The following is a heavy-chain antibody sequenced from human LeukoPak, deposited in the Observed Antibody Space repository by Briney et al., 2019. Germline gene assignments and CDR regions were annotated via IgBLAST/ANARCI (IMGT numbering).Heavy chain of an antibody. Sequence: GGSLRLSCAASGFTFSSYGMHWVRQAPGKGLEWAAFIRYDGSNKYYADSVKGRFTISRDNSKNTLYLQMNSLRAEDTAVYYCAKDGTTGILWFGDSYMDVWGKGTTVTISS. CDR1: GFTFSSYG. V-gene: IGHV3-30*02. CDR2: IRYDGSNK. J-gene: IGHJ6*03. D-gene: IGHD3-10*01. CDR3: AKDGTTGILWFGDSYMDV.